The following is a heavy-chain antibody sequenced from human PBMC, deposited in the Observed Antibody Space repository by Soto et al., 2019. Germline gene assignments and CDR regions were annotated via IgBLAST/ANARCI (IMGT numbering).Heavy chain of an antibody. CDR1: GGTFSSYA. D-gene: IGHD4-4*01. Sequence: SVKVSCKASGGTFSSYAISWVRQAPGQGLEWMGGIIPIFGTANYAQKFQGRVTITADKSTSTAYMELSSLRSEDTAVYYCARSKTPLMNTVTTGFDPWGQGTLVTVSS. V-gene: IGHV1-69*06. CDR3: ARSKTPLMNTVTTGFDP. J-gene: IGHJ5*02. CDR2: IIPIFGTA.